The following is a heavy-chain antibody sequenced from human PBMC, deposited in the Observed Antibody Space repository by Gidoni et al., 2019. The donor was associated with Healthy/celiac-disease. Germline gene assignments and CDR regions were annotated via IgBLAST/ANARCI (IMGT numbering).Heavy chain of an antibody. CDR2: IKQDGSEK. CDR3: ARDRSYGGNPNYYYGMDV. V-gene: IGHV3-7*03. Sequence: EVQLVESGGGLVQPGGSLRLSCAASGLTFSSYWMSWVRQAPGKGLEWVANIKQDGSEKYYVDSVKGRFTISRDNAKNSLYLQMNSLRAEDTAVYYCARDRSYGGNPNYYYGMDVWGQGTTVTVSS. CDR1: GLTFSSYW. D-gene: IGHD4-17*01. J-gene: IGHJ6*02.